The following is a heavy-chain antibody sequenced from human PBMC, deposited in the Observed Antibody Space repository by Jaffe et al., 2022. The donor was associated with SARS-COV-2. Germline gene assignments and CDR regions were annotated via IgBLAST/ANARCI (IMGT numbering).Heavy chain of an antibody. J-gene: IGHJ4*02. CDR3: AKDRGSGYYTLGY. Sequence: QVQLVESGGGVVQPGRSLRLSCAASGFTFSSYGMHWVRQAPGKGLEWVAVISYDGSNKYYADSVKGRFTISRDNSKNTLYLQMNSLRAEDTAVYYCAKDRGSGYYTLGYWGQGTLVTVSS. V-gene: IGHV3-30*18. CDR2: ISYDGSNK. D-gene: IGHD3-22*01. CDR1: GFTFSSYG.